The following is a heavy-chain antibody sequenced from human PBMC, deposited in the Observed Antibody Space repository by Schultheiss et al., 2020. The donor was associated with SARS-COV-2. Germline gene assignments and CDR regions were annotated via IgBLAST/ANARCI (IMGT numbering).Heavy chain of an antibody. CDR3: VKEGEEMGTS. V-gene: IGHV3-33*06. Sequence: GESLKISCAASGFTFRNYWMDWVRQAPGKGLEWVAVKWNDGSNKYYADSVKGRFTISRDNSKNTLYLQMNSLRVDDTAVYYCVKEGEEMGTSWGQGTLVTVSS. CDR1: GFTFRNYW. CDR2: KWNDGSNK. J-gene: IGHJ4*02. D-gene: IGHD5-24*01.